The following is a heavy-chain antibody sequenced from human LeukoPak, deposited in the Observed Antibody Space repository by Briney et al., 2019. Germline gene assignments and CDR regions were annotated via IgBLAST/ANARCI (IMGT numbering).Heavy chain of an antibody. J-gene: IGHJ4*02. Sequence: PGRSLRLSCAASGFTLSSYGMHWVRQAPGKGLEWVAVIWYDGSNKYYADSVKGRFTISRDNSKNTLYLQMNSLRAEDTAVYYCAKGSHSSGWYYFDYWGQGTLVTVSS. CDR3: AKGSHSSGWYYFDY. CDR1: GFTLSSYG. D-gene: IGHD6-19*01. V-gene: IGHV3-33*06. CDR2: IWYDGSNK.